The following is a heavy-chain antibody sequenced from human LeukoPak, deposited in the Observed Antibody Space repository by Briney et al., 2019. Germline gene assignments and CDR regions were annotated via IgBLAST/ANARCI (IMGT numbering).Heavy chain of an antibody. CDR3: ARDLVTVTKGFDI. CDR1: DDSFSRHY. Sequence: SETLSLTCAVSDDSFSRHYWTWIRQPPGKGLEWIGYISYIGSTNYNPSLKSRVTISIDTSKNHFSLKLSSVTAADTAVYYCARDLVTVTKGFDIWGQGTMVSVSS. D-gene: IGHD4-17*01. V-gene: IGHV4-59*11. CDR2: ISYIGST. J-gene: IGHJ3*02.